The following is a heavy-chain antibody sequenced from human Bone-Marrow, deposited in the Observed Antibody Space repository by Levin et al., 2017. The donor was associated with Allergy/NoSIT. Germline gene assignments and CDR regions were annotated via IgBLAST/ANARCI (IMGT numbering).Heavy chain of an antibody. Sequence: GGSLRLSCAASGFTFSSYAMSWVRQAPGKGLEWVSAISGSGGSTYYADSVKGRFTISRDNSKNTLYLQMNSLRAEDTAVYYCAKGGYCGGDCYLGCYFDYWGQGTLVTVSS. V-gene: IGHV3-23*01. CDR3: AKGGYCGGDCYLGCYFDY. J-gene: IGHJ4*02. D-gene: IGHD2-21*02. CDR2: ISGSGGST. CDR1: GFTFSSYA.